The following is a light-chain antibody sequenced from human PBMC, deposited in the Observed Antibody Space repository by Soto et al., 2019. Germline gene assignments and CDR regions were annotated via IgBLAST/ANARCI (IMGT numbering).Light chain of an antibody. Sequence: QSALTQPASVSGSPGQSITISCTGTINDVGGYNFVSWYQQHPGKAPKLMIYDVSNRPSGVSNRFSGSKSGNTASLTISGLQAEDEADYYCSSYTRNSTPVVFGGGTKLTVL. CDR3: SSYTRNSTPVV. V-gene: IGLV2-14*01. J-gene: IGLJ2*01. CDR1: INDVGGYNF. CDR2: DVS.